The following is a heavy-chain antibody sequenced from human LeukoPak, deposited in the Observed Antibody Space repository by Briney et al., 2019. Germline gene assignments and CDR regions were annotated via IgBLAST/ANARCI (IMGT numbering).Heavy chain of an antibody. CDR3: AKDEYHGGEKFDY. CDR2: IWYGGSNK. J-gene: IGHJ4*02. CDR1: GFTFSSYG. Sequence: PGRSLRLSCAASGFTFSSYGMHWVRQAPGKGLEWVAVIWYGGSNKYYADSVKGRFTISRDNSKNTLYLQMNSLRAEDTAVYYCAKDEYHGGEKFDYWGQGTLVTVSS. D-gene: IGHD2-21*01. V-gene: IGHV3-33*06.